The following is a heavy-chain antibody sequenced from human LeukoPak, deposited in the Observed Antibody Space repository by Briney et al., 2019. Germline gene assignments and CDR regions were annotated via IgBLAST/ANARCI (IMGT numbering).Heavy chain of an antibody. CDR2: INTDGSSA. CDR1: GFTFSSYW. J-gene: IGHJ4*02. V-gene: IGHV3-74*01. CDR3: ARDSNGYNNRRDFDY. D-gene: IGHD5-24*01. Sequence: GGSLRLSCAASGFTFSSYWMYWVRQAPGKGLMWVSRINTDGSSAAYADSVKGRFTISRDNSKNTLYLQMNSLRAEDTAVYYCARDSNGYNNRRDFDYWGQGTLVTVSS.